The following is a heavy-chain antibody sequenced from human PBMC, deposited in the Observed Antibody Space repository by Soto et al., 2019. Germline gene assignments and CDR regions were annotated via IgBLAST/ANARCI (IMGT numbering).Heavy chain of an antibody. V-gene: IGHV1-46*01. CDR2: LNPGGGST. Sequence: QVQLVQSGAEVKKPGASVKVSCKASGYTFTTYYIHWVRQVPGQGLEWMGVLNPGGGSTTYPQNFQGRVTMTRDTSTSTVYLDLSSLRSEDMAVYYCARERVVVDSSYYPGMDVWGQGTTVTVSS. CDR3: ARERVVVDSSYYPGMDV. D-gene: IGHD2-15*01. CDR1: GYTFTTYY. J-gene: IGHJ6*02.